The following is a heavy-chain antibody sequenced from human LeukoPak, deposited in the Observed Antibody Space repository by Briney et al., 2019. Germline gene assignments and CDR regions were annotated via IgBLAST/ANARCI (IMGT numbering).Heavy chain of an antibody. V-gene: IGHV1-69*05. Sequence: PSVKASCKASGGTFSSYAISWVRQAPGQGLEWMGGIIPIFGTANYAQKFQGRVTITTDESTSTAYMELSSLRSEDTAVYYCATWTGRGYLFDYWGQGTLVTVSS. D-gene: IGHD3/OR15-3a*01. CDR2: IIPIFGTA. CDR3: ATWTGRGYLFDY. J-gene: IGHJ4*02. CDR1: GGTFSSYA.